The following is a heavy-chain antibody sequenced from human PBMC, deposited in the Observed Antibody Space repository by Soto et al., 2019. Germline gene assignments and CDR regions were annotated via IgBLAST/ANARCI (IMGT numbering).Heavy chain of an antibody. Sequence: ASVNVSCKASGYTFTSYAMHWVRQAPGQRLEWMGWINAGNGNTKYSQKFQGRVAITRDTSASTAYMELSSLRSEDTAVYYCARDRIRYDFWSGYYPPDVWGQGTTVTVSS. J-gene: IGHJ6*02. CDR3: ARDRIRYDFWSGYYPPDV. D-gene: IGHD3-3*01. V-gene: IGHV1-3*01. CDR2: INAGNGNT. CDR1: GYTFTSYA.